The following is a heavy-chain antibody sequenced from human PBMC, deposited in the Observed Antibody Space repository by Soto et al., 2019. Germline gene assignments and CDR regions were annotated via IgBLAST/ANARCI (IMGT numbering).Heavy chain of an antibody. D-gene: IGHD3-22*01. CDR2: IYYSGST. V-gene: IGHV4-31*03. CDR1: GGSISSGGYY. J-gene: IGHJ4*02. Sequence: SETLSLTCTVSGGSISSGGYYWSWIRQHPGKGLEWIGYIYYSGSTYYNPSLKSRVTISVDTSKNQFSLKLSSVTAADTAVYYCARETSLGGYYDSSGFDYWGQGTLVTVSS. CDR3: ARETSLGGYYDSSGFDY.